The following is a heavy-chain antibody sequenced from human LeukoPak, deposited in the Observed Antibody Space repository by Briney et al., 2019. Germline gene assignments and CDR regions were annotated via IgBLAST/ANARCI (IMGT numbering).Heavy chain of an antibody. J-gene: IGHJ4*02. CDR3: ARDYDILTMGGY. CDR1: GYTFTNYG. Sequence: ASVKVSCKASGYTFTNYGITWVRQAPGQGLEWMGWISAYNGNTNYAQKLQGRVTMTTDTSTSTAYMELRSLRSDDTAVYYCARDYDILTMGGYWGQGTLVTVSS. D-gene: IGHD3-9*01. CDR2: ISAYNGNT. V-gene: IGHV1-18*01.